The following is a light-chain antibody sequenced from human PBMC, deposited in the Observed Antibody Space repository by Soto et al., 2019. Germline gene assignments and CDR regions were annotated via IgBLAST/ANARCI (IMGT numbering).Light chain of an antibody. J-gene: IGKJ1*01. CDR1: QGLXSN. Sequence: GVTQSAATLPVSLGERATLTCMARQGLXSNFVWDEVRPGQATRLLNXGDSTRATGILARFSGSGSGRGFTLTISSLQSEDFAVYYCHQYNEWPTLTFGQGTKV. V-gene: IGKV3-15*01. CDR3: HQYNEWPTLT. CDR2: GDS.